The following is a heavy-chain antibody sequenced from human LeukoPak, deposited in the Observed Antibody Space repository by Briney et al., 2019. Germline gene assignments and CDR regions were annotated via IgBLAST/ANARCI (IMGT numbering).Heavy chain of an antibody. CDR1: GFTFSSYS. J-gene: IGHJ4*02. V-gene: IGHV3-48*02. Sequence: PGGSLRLSCAASGFTFSSYSMNWVRQAPGKGLEWVSYISSSSSTIYYADSVKGRFTISRDNAKNSLYLQMNSLRDEDTAVYYCARDLGGSGSYYNGFDYWGQGTLVTVSS. CDR3: ARDLGGSGSYYNGFDY. D-gene: IGHD3-10*01. CDR2: ISSSSSTI.